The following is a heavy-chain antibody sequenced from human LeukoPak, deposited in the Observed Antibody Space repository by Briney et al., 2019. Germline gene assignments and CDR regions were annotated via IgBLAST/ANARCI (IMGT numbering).Heavy chain of an antibody. J-gene: IGHJ4*02. CDR2: IYYSVNT. V-gene: IGHV4-39*01. CDR1: GGSVSSSSAY. Sequence: PSETLSLTCTVSGGSVSSSSAYWGWLRPAPGKGLEWVGSIYYSVNTYYNPSLKSRVTIYADTYKNQVFLNVSSVNAADTAVYYCATPRGYSYGYLDNWGQGTLVTVSS. D-gene: IGHD5-18*01. CDR3: ATPRGYSYGYLDN.